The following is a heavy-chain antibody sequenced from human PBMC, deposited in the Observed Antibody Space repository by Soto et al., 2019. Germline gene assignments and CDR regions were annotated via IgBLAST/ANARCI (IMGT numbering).Heavy chain of an antibody. CDR3: ARGTTVTRRYYYYGMDV. J-gene: IGHJ6*02. CDR2: INHSGST. V-gene: IGHV4-34*01. Sequence: QVQLQQWGAGLLKPSETLSLTCAVYGGSFSGYYWSWIRQPPGKGLEWIGEINHSGSTNYNPSLKRRVTISVDTSKNQFSLKLSSVTAADTAVYYCARGTTVTRRYYYYGMDVWGQGTTVTVSS. D-gene: IGHD4-17*01. CDR1: GGSFSGYY.